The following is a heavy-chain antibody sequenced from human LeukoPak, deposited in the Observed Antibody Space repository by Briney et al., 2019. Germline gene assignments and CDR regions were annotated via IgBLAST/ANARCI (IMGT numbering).Heavy chain of an antibody. Sequence: GESLRLSCAASGFTFTSYAVSWVRQAPGKGLEWVSAISGSGGSTYYADSVRGRFTISRDNSRSTLYLQMNFLRTDDTAVYYCVKDRPNYYGSEGHYYRQNGDSWGQGTLVTVSS. CDR3: VKDRPNYYGSEGHYYRQNGDS. CDR2: ISGSGGST. V-gene: IGHV3-23*01. CDR1: GFTFTSYA. D-gene: IGHD3-22*01. J-gene: IGHJ5*01.